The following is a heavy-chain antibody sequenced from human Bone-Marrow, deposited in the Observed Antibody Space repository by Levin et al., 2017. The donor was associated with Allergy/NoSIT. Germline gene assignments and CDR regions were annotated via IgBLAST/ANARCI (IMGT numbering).Heavy chain of an antibody. CDR3: ALGDIVVVVAARPWYYYYGMDV. J-gene: IGHJ6*02. Sequence: AASVKVSCKASGGTFSSYAISWVRQAPGQGLEWMGGIIPIFGTANYAQKFQGRVTITADESTSTAYMELSSLRSEDTAVYYCALGDIVVVVAARPWYYYYGMDVWGQGTTVTVSS. CDR2: IIPIFGTA. CDR1: GGTFSSYA. V-gene: IGHV1-69*13. D-gene: IGHD2-15*01.